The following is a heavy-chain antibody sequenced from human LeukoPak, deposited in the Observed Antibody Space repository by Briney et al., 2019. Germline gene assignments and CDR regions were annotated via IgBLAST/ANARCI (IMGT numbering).Heavy chain of an antibody. CDR3: ARVHCGGDRYSFLVPSYFDP. J-gene: IGHJ5*02. Sequence: ASVKVSCKASGYTFTSYGISWVRQAPGQGLEWMGWISAYNGNTNYAQKLQGRVTMTTDTSTSTAYMELRSPRSDDTAVYYCARVHCGGDRYSFLVPSYFDPWGQGTLVTVSS. CDR2: ISAYNGNT. CDR1: GYTFTSYG. V-gene: IGHV1-18*01. D-gene: IGHD2-21*02.